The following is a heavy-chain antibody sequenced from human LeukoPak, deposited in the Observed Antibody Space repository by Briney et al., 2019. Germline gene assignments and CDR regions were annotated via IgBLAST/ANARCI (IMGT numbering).Heavy chain of an antibody. CDR1: GFTFNNYA. CDR2: ISGGGETT. CDR3: ARDYADYVGYFFFDY. D-gene: IGHD4-17*01. Sequence: GGSLRLSCAASGFTFNNYAMNWVRQAPGKGLEWVSSISGGGETTYYADSVKGRFTISRDNSQNTLYLQMNSLRAEDTAVYYCARDYADYVGYFFFDYWGQGTLVTVSS. J-gene: IGHJ4*02. V-gene: IGHV3-23*01.